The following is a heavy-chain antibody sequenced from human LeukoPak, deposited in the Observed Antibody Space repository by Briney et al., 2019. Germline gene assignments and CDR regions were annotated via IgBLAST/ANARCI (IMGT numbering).Heavy chain of an antibody. D-gene: IGHD6-13*01. CDR2: INPKSGAA. CDR3: ARGAEAETSPLDF. V-gene: IGHV1-2*02. J-gene: IGHJ4*02. CDR1: GYIFSDYY. Sequence: ASVKVSCKASGYIFSDYYMHWVRQAPGQGLEWLGWINPKSGAADYAQQFRGRVTMTRDTSINTDYMEMKRVTSDGTAVYYCARGAEAETSPLDFWGQGTLVIVS.